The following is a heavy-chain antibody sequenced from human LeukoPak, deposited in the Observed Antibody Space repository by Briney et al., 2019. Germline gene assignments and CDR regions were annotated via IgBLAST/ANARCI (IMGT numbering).Heavy chain of an antibody. D-gene: IGHD3-9*01. V-gene: IGHV4-31*03. CDR2: IYYSGST. CDR1: GGSISSGGYY. Sequence: MPSETLSLTCTVSGGSISSGGYYWSWIRQHPGKGLEWIGYIYYSGSTYYNPSLKSRVTISVDTSKNQFSLKLSSVTAADTAVYYCARDLYGHDWWFDPWGQGTLVTVSS. J-gene: IGHJ5*02. CDR3: ARDLYGHDWWFDP.